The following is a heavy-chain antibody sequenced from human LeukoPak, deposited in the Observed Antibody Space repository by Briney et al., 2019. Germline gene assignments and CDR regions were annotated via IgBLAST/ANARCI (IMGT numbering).Heavy chain of an antibody. Sequence: ASVKVSCKASGYTFTSYYMHWVRQAPGQGLEWMGIINPSGGSTSYAQKFQGRVTMTRDTATSTVYMELSSLRSEDTAVYYCARASDSSGYYAPQHYFDYWGQGTLVTVSS. V-gene: IGHV1-46*03. J-gene: IGHJ4*02. D-gene: IGHD3-22*01. CDR1: GYTFTSYY. CDR3: ARASDSSGYYAPQHYFDY. CDR2: INPSGGST.